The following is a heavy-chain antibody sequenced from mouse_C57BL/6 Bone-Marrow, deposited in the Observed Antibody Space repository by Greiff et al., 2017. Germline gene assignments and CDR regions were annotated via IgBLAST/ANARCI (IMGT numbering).Heavy chain of an antibody. Sequence: VKLVESGPELVKPGASVKISCKASGYAFSSSWMNWVKQRPGKGLEWIGRIYPGDGDTNYNGKFKGKATLTADKSSSTAYMQLSSLTSEDSAVYFCARVGSTAQASYYFDYWGQGTTLTVSS. J-gene: IGHJ2*01. CDR1: GYAFSSSW. CDR3: ARVGSTAQASYYFDY. CDR2: IYPGDGDT. D-gene: IGHD3-2*02. V-gene: IGHV1-82*01.